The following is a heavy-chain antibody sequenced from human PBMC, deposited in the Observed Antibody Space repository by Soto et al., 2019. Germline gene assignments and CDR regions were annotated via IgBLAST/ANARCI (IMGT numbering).Heavy chain of an antibody. Sequence: PGGSLRLSCAASGLTLSTSVFYWVRQAPGKGLELVAIICVHGLYKKNGDSVKGRLTTSRDKSKNTLYLQMNSLRAEDTAVYYCARTRSGWELLDYYYYYGMDVWGQGTTVTVSS. D-gene: IGHD1-26*01. J-gene: IGHJ6*02. V-gene: IGHV3-33*01. CDR2: ICVHGLYK. CDR3: ARTRSGWELLDYYYYYGMDV. CDR1: GLTLSTSV.